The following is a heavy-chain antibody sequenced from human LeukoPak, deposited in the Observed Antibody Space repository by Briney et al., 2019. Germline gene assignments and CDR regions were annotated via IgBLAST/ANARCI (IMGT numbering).Heavy chain of an antibody. CDR2: IGTAGDT. CDR1: GFTFSSYD. Sequence: PGGSLRLSCAASGFTFSSYDMHWVRHAPGKGLEWVSAIGTAGDTYYPGSVKGRFTISRENAKNSLYLQMNSLRAGDTAVYYCARGSDGIIDYWGQGTLVTVSS. J-gene: IGHJ4*02. CDR3: ARGSDGIIDY. D-gene: IGHD1-14*01. V-gene: IGHV3-13*01.